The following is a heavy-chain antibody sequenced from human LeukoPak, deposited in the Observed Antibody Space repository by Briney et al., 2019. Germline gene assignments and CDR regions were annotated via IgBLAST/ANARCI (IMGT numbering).Heavy chain of an antibody. D-gene: IGHD6-13*01. CDR1: GYTFTGYY. CDR3: ARGTSSSWYYY. CDR2: INPNSGNT. V-gene: IGHV1-8*02. J-gene: IGHJ4*02. Sequence: ASVKVSCKASGYTFTGYYMHWVRQAPGQGLEWMGWINPNSGNTGYAQKFQGRVTMTRNTSISTAYMELSSLRSEDTAVYYCARGTSSSWYYYWGQGTLVTVSS.